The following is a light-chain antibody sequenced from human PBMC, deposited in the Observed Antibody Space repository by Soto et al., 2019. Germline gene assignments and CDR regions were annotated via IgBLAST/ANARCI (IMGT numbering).Light chain of an antibody. Sequence: DIVMTQSPDSLAVSLGERATINFNSRQSLLYSSNNENYFAWYQHKPGQPPNLLIYWASTRKSGVPDRFSGSSSSTDFTLTLSSLQVEDVSFDVCQQFYSAAHTFGQGTMLEIK. CDR3: QQFYSAAHT. J-gene: IGKJ2*01. V-gene: IGKV4-1*01. CDR2: WAS. CDR1: QSLLYSSNNENY.